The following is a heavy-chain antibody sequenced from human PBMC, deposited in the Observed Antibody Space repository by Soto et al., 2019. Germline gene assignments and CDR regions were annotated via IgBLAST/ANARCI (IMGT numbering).Heavy chain of an antibody. CDR2: IYSGGST. CDR3: ARGGCSSTSCYTQDDAFDI. CDR1: GFTVSSNY. Sequence: LRLSCAASGFTVSSNYMSWVRQAPGKGLEWVSVIYSGGSTYYADSVKGRFTISRDNSKNTLYLQMNSLRAEDTAVYYCARGGCSSTSCYTQDDAFDIWGQGTMVTVSS. J-gene: IGHJ3*02. V-gene: IGHV3-53*01. D-gene: IGHD2-2*02.